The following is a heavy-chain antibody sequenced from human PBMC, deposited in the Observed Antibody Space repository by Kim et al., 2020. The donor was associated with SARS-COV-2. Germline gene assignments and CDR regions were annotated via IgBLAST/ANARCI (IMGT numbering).Heavy chain of an antibody. V-gene: IGHV3-48*04. Sequence: GGSLRLSCAASGFTFSDYSMNWVRQAPGKGLDWVSYISSSSSAIYYADSVKGRFTISRDNAKNSLYLQMNVLRAEDTALYYCARALATDHGVVSWGGQGT. CDR1: GFTFSDYS. J-gene: IGHJ4*02. CDR3: ARALATDHGVVSW. CDR2: ISSSSSAI. D-gene: IGHD3-3*01.